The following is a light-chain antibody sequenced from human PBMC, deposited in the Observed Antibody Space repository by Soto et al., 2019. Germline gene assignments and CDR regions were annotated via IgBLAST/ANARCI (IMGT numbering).Light chain of an antibody. CDR2: DAS. CDR1: QSVSTY. Sequence: EVVLTQSPATLSLSPGERATLSCRASQSVSTYLAWYQHKPGQAPRLLIYDASIRATGTPARFSGGGSGTVFTRAISGLAPEDLAVYYCQLGTHWPPGATFGGGTTVEIK. J-gene: IGKJ4*01. V-gene: IGKV3-11*01. CDR3: QLGTHWPPGAT.